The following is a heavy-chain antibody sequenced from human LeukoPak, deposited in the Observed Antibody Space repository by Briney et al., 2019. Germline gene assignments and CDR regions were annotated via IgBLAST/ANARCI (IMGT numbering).Heavy chain of an antibody. D-gene: IGHD3-16*01. Sequence: GGSLRLSCSASGFTFSTYAMSWVRQAPGKGLEWVSAITSSGGSTYYADSVKGRFTISRDNSKNTLYLQVNSLRAEDTAVYYCARDVRGNGYWGQGTLVTVSS. V-gene: IGHV3-23*01. CDR1: GFTFSTYA. CDR2: ITSSGGST. J-gene: IGHJ4*02. CDR3: ARDVRGNGY.